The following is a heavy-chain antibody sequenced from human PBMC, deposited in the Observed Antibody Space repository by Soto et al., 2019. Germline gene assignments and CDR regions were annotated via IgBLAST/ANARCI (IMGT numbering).Heavy chain of an antibody. CDR2: IYYSGST. D-gene: IGHD3-10*01. CDR1: GGSISSSSYY. Sequence: QLQLQESGPGLVKPSETLSLTCTVSGGSISSSSYYWGWIRQPPGKGLEWIGSIYYSGSTYYNPSLKSRVTISVDTSKNQFSLKLSSVTAADTAVYCCARLKGSGSTNWGQGTLVTVSS. J-gene: IGHJ4*02. V-gene: IGHV4-39*01. CDR3: ARLKGSGSTN.